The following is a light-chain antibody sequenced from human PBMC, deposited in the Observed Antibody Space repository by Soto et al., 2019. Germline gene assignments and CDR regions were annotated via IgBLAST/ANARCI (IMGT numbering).Light chain of an antibody. CDR3: QQYGSSPQT. V-gene: IGKV3-20*01. Sequence: EIVLTQSPGTLSLSPGERATLSCRASQSVSSSYLAWYQQKPGQAPRLLIYGASRRATGIPDRFSGSGSGTDFTLTISRLEPKDFAVYYCQQYGSSPQTFGQGTRLEIK. CDR2: GAS. CDR1: QSVSSSY. J-gene: IGKJ5*01.